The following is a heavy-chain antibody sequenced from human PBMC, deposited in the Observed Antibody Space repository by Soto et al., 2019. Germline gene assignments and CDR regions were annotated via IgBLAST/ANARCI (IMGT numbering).Heavy chain of an antibody. V-gene: IGHV1-69*01. CDR1: GGTFSNYA. D-gene: IGHD3-22*01. Sequence: QVQLVQSGAEVKKPGSSVKVSCKASGGTFSNYAITWVRQAPGQGLEWMGGIIPIFGTANYAQKFQGRVTITADESTSTAYMELSSLRSEDTAVYYCARTDSSASIYYGMDVWGQGTTVTVSS. J-gene: IGHJ6*02. CDR2: IIPIFGTA. CDR3: ARTDSSASIYYGMDV.